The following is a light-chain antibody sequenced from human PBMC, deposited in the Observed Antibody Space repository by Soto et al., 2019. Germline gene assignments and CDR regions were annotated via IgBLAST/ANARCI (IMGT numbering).Light chain of an antibody. V-gene: IGLV2-14*01. Sequence: QSVLTQPASVSGFPGQSISISCTGTSSDVGGYHYVSWYQQYPGKAPKVMIYDVSNRPSGVSNRFSGSKSGNTASLTISGLQAEDEADYYCSSYTTSSTYVFGTGTKVTVL. CDR2: DVS. J-gene: IGLJ1*01. CDR3: SSYTTSSTYV. CDR1: SSDVGGYHY.